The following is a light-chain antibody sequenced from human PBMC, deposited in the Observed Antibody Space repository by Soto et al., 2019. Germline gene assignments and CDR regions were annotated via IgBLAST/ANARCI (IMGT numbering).Light chain of an antibody. CDR2: GNS. Sequence: QSVLPQPPSVCGAPGQRVTICCTGSSSNIGAGYDVHWYQQLPGTAPKLLIYGNSNRPSGVPDRFSGSKSGTSASLAITGLYAEDEADYYCQSYDSSLSGSLVVFGGGTKLAVL. V-gene: IGLV1-40*01. J-gene: IGLJ2*01. CDR3: QSYDSSLSGSLVV. CDR1: SSNIGAGYD.